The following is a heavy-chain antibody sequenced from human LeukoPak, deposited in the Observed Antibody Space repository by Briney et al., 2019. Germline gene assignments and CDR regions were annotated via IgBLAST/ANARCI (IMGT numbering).Heavy chain of an antibody. CDR2: INPDGSIT. Sequence: TGGSLRLSCAASGFTFRDYWMHWVRQARGKGPVWVSRINPDGSITTYAGSVKGRFTISRDNAKNTLYLQMNSLRAEDTAVYYCARKTYDHSWGQGTLVTVSS. V-gene: IGHV3-74*01. CDR1: GFTFRDYW. CDR3: ARKTYDHS. D-gene: IGHD5-12*01. J-gene: IGHJ5*02.